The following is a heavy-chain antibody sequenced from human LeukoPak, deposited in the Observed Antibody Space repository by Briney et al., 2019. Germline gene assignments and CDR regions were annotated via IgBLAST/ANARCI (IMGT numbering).Heavy chain of an antibody. Sequence: GESLKISCKGSGYSFSSYWIAWVRQMPGKGLEWMGIIYPGDSDSKYSRSFQGQVTTSADKSINTAYLQWSSLKASDSGMYYCARQRYYDSSGQFDPWGQGTLVTVSS. D-gene: IGHD3-22*01. CDR2: IYPGDSDS. J-gene: IGHJ5*02. CDR3: ARQRYYDSSGQFDP. V-gene: IGHV5-51*01. CDR1: GYSFSSYW.